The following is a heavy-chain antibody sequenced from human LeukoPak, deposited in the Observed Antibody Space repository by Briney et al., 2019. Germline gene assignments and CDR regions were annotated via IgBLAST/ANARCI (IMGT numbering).Heavy chain of an antibody. D-gene: IGHD3-3*01. J-gene: IGHJ6*03. V-gene: IGHV3-30*02. CDR3: AKGLLEWLLSYMDV. Sequence: PGGSLRLSCAASGFTFSSYGMHWVRQAQGKGLEWVAFIRYDGSNKYYADSVKGRFTISRDNSKNTLYLQMNSLRAEDTAVYYCAKGLLEWLLSYMDVWGKGTTVTVSS. CDR2: IRYDGSNK. CDR1: GFTFSSYG.